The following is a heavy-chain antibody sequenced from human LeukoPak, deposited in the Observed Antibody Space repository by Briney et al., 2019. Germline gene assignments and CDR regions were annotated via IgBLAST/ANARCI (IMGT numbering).Heavy chain of an antibody. V-gene: IGHV3-7*01. CDR2: INQDESKK. CDR3: ARDHAYRADY. J-gene: IGHJ4*02. CDR1: GFTFSSYA. D-gene: IGHD2-2*01. Sequence: SGGSLRLSCAASGFTFSSYAMSWVRQAPGKGLEWVANINQDESKKYYADSVKGRFTISRDNAKNSLYLQMSSLTAEDTAIYYCARDHAYRADYWGQGTLVTVSS.